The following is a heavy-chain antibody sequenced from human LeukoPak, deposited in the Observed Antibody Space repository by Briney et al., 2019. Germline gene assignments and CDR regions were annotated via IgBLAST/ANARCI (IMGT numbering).Heavy chain of an antibody. CDR2: IGSNGGST. J-gene: IGHJ4*02. Sequence: GGSLRLSCAASGFTFSSYAMHWVRQAPGKGLEYVSGIGSNGGSTYYANPVKGRFTISRDNSKNTLYLQMGSLRAEDMAVYYCAREYSSSSVDYWGQGTLVTVSS. V-gene: IGHV3-64*01. CDR1: GFTFSSYA. CDR3: AREYSSSSVDY. D-gene: IGHD6-6*01.